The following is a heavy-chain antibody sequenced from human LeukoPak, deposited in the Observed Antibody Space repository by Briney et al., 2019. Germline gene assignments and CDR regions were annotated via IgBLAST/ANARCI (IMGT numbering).Heavy chain of an antibody. J-gene: IGHJ4*02. CDR1: GGSISSYY. V-gene: IGHV4-59*08. CDR3: AGGTYYFDY. CDR2: IYYSGST. D-gene: IGHD1-26*01. Sequence: PSETLSLTCTVSGGSISSYYWNWIRQPPWKGLEWIGYIYYSGSTNYNPSLKSRVTISVDTSKNQFSLKLSSVTAADTAVYFCAGGTYYFDYWGQGTQVTVSS.